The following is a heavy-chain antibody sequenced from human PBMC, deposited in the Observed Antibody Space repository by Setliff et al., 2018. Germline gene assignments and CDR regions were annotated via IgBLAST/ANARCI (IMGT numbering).Heavy chain of an antibody. D-gene: IGHD3-10*01. CDR2: INAGNGIT. Sequence: ASVKVSCKASGYTFSTYAIHWVRQAHGQRPDWMGWINAGNGITKYSQKFQGRVTITRDTSASTAYMELSSLTSEDTAMYYCARIGPSNWGIRGYNWLDPWGQGTLVTVSS. CDR1: GYTFSTYA. CDR3: ARIGPSNWGIRGYNWLDP. J-gene: IGHJ5*02. V-gene: IGHV1-3*01.